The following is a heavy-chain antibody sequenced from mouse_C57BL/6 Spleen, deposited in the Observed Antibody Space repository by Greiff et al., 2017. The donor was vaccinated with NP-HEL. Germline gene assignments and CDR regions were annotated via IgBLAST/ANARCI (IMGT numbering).Heavy chain of an antibody. CDR3: AREGGDYGNFYAMDY. D-gene: IGHD2-1*01. J-gene: IGHJ4*01. Sequence: VQLQQSGAELARPGASVKLSCKASGYTFTSYGISWVKQRTGQGLEWIGEIYPRSGNTYYNEKFKGKATLTADKSSSTAYMELRSLTSEDSAVYFCAREGGDYGNFYAMDYWGQGTSVTVSS. CDR2: IYPRSGNT. CDR1: GYTFTSYG. V-gene: IGHV1-81*01.